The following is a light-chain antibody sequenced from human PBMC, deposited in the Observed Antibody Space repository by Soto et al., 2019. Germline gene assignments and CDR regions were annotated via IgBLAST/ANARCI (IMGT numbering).Light chain of an antibody. CDR3: QQYNNWPTWT. CDR2: GTS. Sequence: EIVRTQSPATLSLSPGERATLSCRDSQSVNSNLAWYQQKAGQAPRLLIYGTSTRATGIPARFSGSGSETEFTLTISSLQAEDSAVYFCQQYNNWPTWTFGQGTKVDIK. V-gene: IGKV3-15*01. J-gene: IGKJ1*01. CDR1: QSVNSN.